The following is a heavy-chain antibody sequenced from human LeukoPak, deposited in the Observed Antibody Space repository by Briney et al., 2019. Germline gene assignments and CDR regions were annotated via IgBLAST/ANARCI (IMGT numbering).Heavy chain of an antibody. CDR2: IIPIFGTA. J-gene: IGHJ4*02. Sequence: SVKVSCKASGGTFSSYAISWMRQAPGQGLEWMGGIIPIFGTANYAQKFQGRVTITADESTSTAYMELSSLRSEDTAVYYCASREDIVAPDFDYWGQGTLVTVSS. V-gene: IGHV1-69*01. D-gene: IGHD5-12*01. CDR3: ASREDIVAPDFDY. CDR1: GGTFSSYA.